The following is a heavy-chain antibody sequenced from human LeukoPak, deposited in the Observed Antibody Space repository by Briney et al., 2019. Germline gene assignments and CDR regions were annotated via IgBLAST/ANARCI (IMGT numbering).Heavy chain of an antibody. CDR1: GFTFSSYG. CDR3: AKDPAQYYFDY. CDR2: IRYDGGNK. V-gene: IGHV3-30*02. J-gene: IGHJ4*02. Sequence: GGSLRLSCAASGFTFSSYGMHWVRQAPGKGLEWVAFIRYDGGNKYYADSVKGRFTISRDNSKNTLYLQMNSLRAEDTAVYYCAKDPAQYYFDYWGQGTLVTVSS.